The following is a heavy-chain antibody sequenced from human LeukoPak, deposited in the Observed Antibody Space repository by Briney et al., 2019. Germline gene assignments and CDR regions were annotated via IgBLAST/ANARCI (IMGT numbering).Heavy chain of an antibody. Sequence: PGGSLRLSCAASGFTFSDYYVSWIRQAPGKGLEWISYISTSGSYTNYADSVKGRFTISRDNAKNSLYLQMNSLRAEDTAVYYCARDVRSGSYYGGANDYWGQGTLVTVSS. CDR2: ISTSGSYT. J-gene: IGHJ4*02. CDR1: GFTFSDYY. CDR3: ARDVRSGSYYGGANDY. V-gene: IGHV3-11*05. D-gene: IGHD1-26*01.